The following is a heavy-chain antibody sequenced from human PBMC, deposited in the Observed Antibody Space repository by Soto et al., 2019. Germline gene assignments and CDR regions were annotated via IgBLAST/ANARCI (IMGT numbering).Heavy chain of an antibody. J-gene: IGHJ3*02. D-gene: IGHD1-26*01. CDR3: ARDFGRGNYGSFDI. CDR1: GFTFSSYG. Sequence: GGSLRLSCAASGFTFSSYGMHWVRQAPGKGLEWVAVIWYDGSNKYYADSVKGRFTISRDNSKNTLYLQMNSLRAEDTAVYYCARDFGRGNYGSFDIWGQGTMVTVSS. V-gene: IGHV3-33*01. CDR2: IWYDGSNK.